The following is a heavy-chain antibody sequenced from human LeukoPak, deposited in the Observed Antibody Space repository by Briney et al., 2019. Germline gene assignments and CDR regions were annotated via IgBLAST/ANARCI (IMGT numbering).Heavy chain of an antibody. J-gene: IGHJ4*02. Sequence: ASVKVSCKASGYTFISYGISWVRQAPGQGLEWMGMINPRGGSTTYAQKFQGRVTMTKDRSTTTLCMELSSLRSEDTAFYYCARGRRLGYCSGGTCYRFDYWGQGTLVTVSS. V-gene: IGHV1-46*01. CDR1: GYTFISYG. CDR2: INPRGGST. CDR3: ARGRRLGYCSGGTCYRFDY. D-gene: IGHD2-15*01.